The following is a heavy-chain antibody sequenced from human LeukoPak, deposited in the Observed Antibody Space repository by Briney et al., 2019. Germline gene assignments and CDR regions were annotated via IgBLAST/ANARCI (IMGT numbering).Heavy chain of an antibody. V-gene: IGHV1-2*02. CDR1: GYTFTGYY. CDR3: ARGAELLWFGELSPTKFDY. J-gene: IGHJ4*02. D-gene: IGHD3-10*01. Sequence: ASVKVSCKASGYTFTGYYMHWVRQAPGQGLEWMGWINPNSGGTNYAQKFQGRVTMTRDTSISTAYMELSRLRSDDTAVYYCARGAELLWFGELSPTKFDYWGQGTLVTVSS. CDR2: INPNSGGT.